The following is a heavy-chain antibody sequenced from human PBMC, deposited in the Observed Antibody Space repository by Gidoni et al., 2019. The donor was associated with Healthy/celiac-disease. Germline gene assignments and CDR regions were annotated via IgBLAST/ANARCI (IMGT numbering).Heavy chain of an antibody. V-gene: IGHV3-23*01. J-gene: IGHJ6*02. Sequence: EVQLLESGGGLVQPGGSLRLSCAASGFTFSSYAMSWVRQAPGKGLEWVSAISGRGGSTYYADSVKGRFTISRDNAKNTLYLQMNSLRAEDTAVYYCAKDQVPAAAGTHRYYYYGMDVWGQGTTVTVSS. D-gene: IGHD6-13*01. CDR2: ISGRGGST. CDR3: AKDQVPAAAGTHRYYYYGMDV. CDR1: GFTFSSYA.